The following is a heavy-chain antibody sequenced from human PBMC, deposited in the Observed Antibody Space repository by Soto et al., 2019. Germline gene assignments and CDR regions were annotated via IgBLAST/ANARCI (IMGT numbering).Heavy chain of an antibody. Sequence: SETLSLTCAVYGGSFSGYYRTWIRQTPGKGLEWIGEIHHSGRTNYNPSLKSRVSISADTSKTQFSLNLTSVTAADTAVYYCARGECSSNYCFTRWALDIWGQGTVVTVSS. V-gene: IGHV4-34*01. CDR3: ARGECSSNYCFTRWALDI. D-gene: IGHD2-2*01. CDR1: GGSFSGYY. CDR2: IHHSGRT. J-gene: IGHJ3*02.